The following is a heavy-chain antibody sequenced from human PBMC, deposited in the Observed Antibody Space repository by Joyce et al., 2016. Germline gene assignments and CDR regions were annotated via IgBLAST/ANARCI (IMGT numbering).Heavy chain of an antibody. V-gene: IGHV3-74*01. J-gene: IGHJ5*02. D-gene: IGHD6-6*01. CDR2: IKTDGKRT. CDR1: GFSVSGYW. Sequence: EVQLVESGGGLVQPGGSLRLSCAASGFSVSGYWIHWVRQAPGKGLGWVARIKTDGKRTRFAYSVKGRFTFSRDTAKNTLYLQLDSLRAEDTAVYYCVRGISARPGGPNWFDPWGQGTLVTVSS. CDR3: VRGISARPGGPNWFDP.